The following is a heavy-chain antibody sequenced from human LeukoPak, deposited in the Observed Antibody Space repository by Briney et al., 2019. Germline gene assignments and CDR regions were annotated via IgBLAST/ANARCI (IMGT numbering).Heavy chain of an antibody. CDR1: VTFRNSV. CDR3: AKHEYSNGCFDH. CDR2: LGRSGTTT. V-gene: IGHV3-23*01. J-gene: IGHJ4*02. D-gene: IGHD6-19*01. Sequence: VTFRNSVKIWVRQVPKKKMEWVSALGRSGTTTYYADSVKGRFTISRDNSKNTLNLQMSSLRAEDTAVYYCAKHEYSNGCFDHWGQGTLVTVSS.